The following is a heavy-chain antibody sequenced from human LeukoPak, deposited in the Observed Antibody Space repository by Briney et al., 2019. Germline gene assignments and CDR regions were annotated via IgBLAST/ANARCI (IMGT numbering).Heavy chain of an antibody. D-gene: IGHD3-9*01. V-gene: IGHV3-21*01. CDR2: ISSSSSYI. CDR1: GFTFSSYS. J-gene: IGHJ4*02. Sequence: AGGSLRLSCAASGFTFSSYSMNWVRQAPGKGLEWVSSISSSSSYIYYADSVKGRFTISRDNAKNSLYLQMNSLRAEDTAVYYCARGNDILTGPLGYWGQGTLVTVSS. CDR3: ARGNDILTGPLGY.